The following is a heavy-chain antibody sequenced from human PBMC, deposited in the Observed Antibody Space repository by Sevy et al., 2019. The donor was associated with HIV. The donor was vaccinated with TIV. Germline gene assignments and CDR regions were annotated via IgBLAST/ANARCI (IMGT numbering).Heavy chain of an antibody. J-gene: IGHJ6*02. D-gene: IGHD3-22*01. CDR1: GFTFSDYY. CDR3: ARDGDYYDSSGYRYYYYGMDV. CDR2: ISSSGSTI. V-gene: IGHV3-11*01. Sequence: EGSLRLSCAASGFTFSDYYMSWIRQAPGKGLEWVSYISSSGSTIYYADSVKGRFTISRDNAKNSLYLQMNSLRAEDTAVYYCARDGDYYDSSGYRYYYYGMDVWGQGTTVTVSS.